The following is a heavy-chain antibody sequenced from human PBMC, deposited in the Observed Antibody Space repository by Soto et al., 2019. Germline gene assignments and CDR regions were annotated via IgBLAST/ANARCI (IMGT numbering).Heavy chain of an antibody. CDR1: GGSISSGGYY. CDR2: IYYSGST. CDR3: ARDRAAQTIIDY. J-gene: IGHJ4*02. Sequence: PSETLSLTCTVSGGSISSGGYYWSWIRQHPGKGLEWIGYIYYSGSTYYNPSLKSRVTISVDTSKNQFSLKLSSVTVADTAVYYCARDRAAQTIIDYWGQGTLVTVSS. V-gene: IGHV4-31*03. D-gene: IGHD6-6*01.